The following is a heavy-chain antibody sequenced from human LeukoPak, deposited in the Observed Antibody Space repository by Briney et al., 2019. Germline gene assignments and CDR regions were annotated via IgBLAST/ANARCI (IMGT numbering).Heavy chain of an antibody. V-gene: IGHV3-30*18. J-gene: IGHJ4*02. CDR3: AKDGGDRERWLHFDY. D-gene: IGHD5-24*01. Sequence: PGGSLRLSCAASGFTFSSYGMHWVRQASGKGLEWVAVISYDGSNKYYADSVKGRFTISRDNSKNTLYLQMNSLRAEDTAVYYCAKDGGDRERWLHFDYWGQGTLVTVSS. CDR1: GFTFSSYG. CDR2: ISYDGSNK.